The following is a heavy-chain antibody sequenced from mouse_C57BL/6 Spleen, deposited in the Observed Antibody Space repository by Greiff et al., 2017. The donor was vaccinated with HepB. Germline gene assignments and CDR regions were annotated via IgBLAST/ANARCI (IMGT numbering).Heavy chain of an antibody. Sequence: VQLKQSGPVLVKPGASVKMSCKASGYTFTDYYMNWVKQSHGKSLEWIGVINPYNGGTSYNQKFKGKATLTVDKSSSTAYMELNSLTSEDSAVYYCARDYNGYAMDYWGQGTSVTVSS. CDR2: INPYNGGT. D-gene: IGHD1-3*01. J-gene: IGHJ4*01. CDR1: GYTFTDYY. V-gene: IGHV1-19*01. CDR3: ARDYNGYAMDY.